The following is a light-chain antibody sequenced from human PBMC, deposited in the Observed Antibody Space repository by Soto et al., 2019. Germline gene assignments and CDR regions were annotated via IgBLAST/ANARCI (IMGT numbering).Light chain of an antibody. CDR3: QQYNSYS. Sequence: DKKMKQSPSTMSATVGDRGNINCRASQSIGSWLAWYQQKPGKAPSLLIYAASSLESGVPSRFSGSGSGTEFTLTISLLQPDDFATYYCQQYNSYSFGQGTTGDI. CDR1: QSIGSW. J-gene: IGKJ1*01. CDR2: AAS. V-gene: IGKV1-5*01.